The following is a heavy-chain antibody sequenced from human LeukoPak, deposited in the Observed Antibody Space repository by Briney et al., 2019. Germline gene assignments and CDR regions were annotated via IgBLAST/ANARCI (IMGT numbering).Heavy chain of an antibody. CDR2: IWYDGSNK. CDR1: GFTFSSYG. V-gene: IGHV3-33*01. D-gene: IGHD3-10*01. CDR3: ARSRLAYYPIGR. J-gene: IGHJ4*02. Sequence: PGRSLRLSCAASGFTFSSYGMHWVRQAPGKGLEWVAVIWYDGSNKYYADSVKGRFTISRDNSKNTPYLQMNSLRAEDTAVYYCARSRLAYYPIGRWGQGTLVTVSS.